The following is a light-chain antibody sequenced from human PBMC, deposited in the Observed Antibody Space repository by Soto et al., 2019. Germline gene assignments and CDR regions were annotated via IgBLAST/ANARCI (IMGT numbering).Light chain of an antibody. J-gene: IGKJ3*01. CDR3: QQYDGAPLT. CDR1: QTLSINS. CDR2: AAS. V-gene: IGKV3-20*01. Sequence: EIVLTQSPDTLSLSPGERASLFCRASQTLSINSLAWDQQKPGQAPRLLIYAASTRDTGIPDRFNGSGSGTDFALTINRLAPEDFAVYYCQQYDGAPLTFGPGTNVDVK.